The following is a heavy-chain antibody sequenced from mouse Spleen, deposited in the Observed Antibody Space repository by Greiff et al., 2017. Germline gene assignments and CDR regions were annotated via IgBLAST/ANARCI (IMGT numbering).Heavy chain of an antibody. J-gene: IGHJ3*01. V-gene: IGHV2-2*01. D-gene: IGHD2-4*01. Sequence: QVQLQQSGPGLVQPSQSLSITCTVSGFSLTSYGVHWVRQSPGKGLEWLGVIWSGGSTDYNAAFISRLSISKDNSKSQVFFKMNSLQADDTAIYYCARGGYDYERPPWIAYWGQGTLVTVSA. CDR1: GFSLTSYG. CDR2: IWSGGST. CDR3: ARGGYDYERPPWIAY.